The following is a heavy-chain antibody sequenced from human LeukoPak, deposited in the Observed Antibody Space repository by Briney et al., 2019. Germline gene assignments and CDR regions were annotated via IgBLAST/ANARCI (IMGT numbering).Heavy chain of an antibody. D-gene: IGHD5-24*01. CDR3: ARCGTPNNYHYYGLDV. J-gene: IGHJ6*02. V-gene: IGHV3-74*01. Sequence: GGSLRLSCAASGFTFSNYWMHWVRHAPGKGPVWVSRIKSDEGSTRFADSVQGRFTISRDNGKKTLYLQMNSLRAEDTAVYYCARCGTPNNYHYYGLDVWGQGTTVTVSS. CDR1: GFTFSNYW. CDR2: IKSDEGST.